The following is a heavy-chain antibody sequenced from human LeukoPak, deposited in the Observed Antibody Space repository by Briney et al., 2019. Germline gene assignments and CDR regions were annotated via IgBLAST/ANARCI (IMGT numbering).Heavy chain of an antibody. J-gene: IGHJ4*02. CDR1: GFTFSNYW. D-gene: IGHD1-14*01. Sequence: GGSLRLSCAASGFTFSNYWMHWVRQAPGKGLVWVSRINSDGINTSYADSVKGRFTISRDNAKNSLYLQMNSLRAEDTAVYYCARGTLNIPGEHGAFDYWGQGTLVTVSS. V-gene: IGHV3-74*01. CDR2: INSDGINT. CDR3: ARGTLNIPGEHGAFDY.